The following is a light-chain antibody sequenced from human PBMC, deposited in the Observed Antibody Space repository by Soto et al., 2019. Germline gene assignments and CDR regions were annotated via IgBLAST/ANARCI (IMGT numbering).Light chain of an antibody. CDR1: QIISSW. CDR3: QQYRT. Sequence: DIQMTQSPCTPAASVGDRVTITCRASQIISSWLAWYQQKPGKAPKLLIYDASSLETGVPSRFSGSGSGTEFTLTISSLQPEDFATYYCQQYRTFGQGTKVDIK. J-gene: IGKJ1*01. CDR2: DAS. V-gene: IGKV1-5*01.